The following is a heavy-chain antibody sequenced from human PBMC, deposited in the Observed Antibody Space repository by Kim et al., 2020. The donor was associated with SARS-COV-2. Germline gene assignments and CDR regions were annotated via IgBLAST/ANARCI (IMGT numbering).Heavy chain of an antibody. Sequence: GGSLRLSCAASGVIFGNYRINWVRQAPGRGLEWVANINQDGSQTYYADSVKGRFTTSRDNAKNSLYLQMNSLRAEDTAVYYCAKDQSTSWSGGAYYYGMDVWGQGTTVTVSS. CDR2: INQDGSQT. CDR1: GVIFGNYR. V-gene: IGHV3-7*01. CDR3: AKDQSTSWSGGAYYYGMDV. J-gene: IGHJ6*02. D-gene: IGHD6-13*01.